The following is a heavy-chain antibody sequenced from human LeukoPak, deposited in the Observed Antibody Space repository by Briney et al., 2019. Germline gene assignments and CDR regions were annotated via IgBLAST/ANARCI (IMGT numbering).Heavy chain of an antibody. CDR3: ARRGGSSWSSFDY. V-gene: IGHV3-23*01. J-gene: IGHJ4*01. Sequence: GGSLRLSCVASGLIFNNYAMNWVRQAPGKGLEWVSGISGLGGSAYYAASVKGRFIISRDNSGNTLFFQLTNLRVEDTAVYYCARRGGSSWSSFDYWGHGTLVTVSS. D-gene: IGHD6-13*01. CDR1: GLIFNNYA. CDR2: ISGLGGSA.